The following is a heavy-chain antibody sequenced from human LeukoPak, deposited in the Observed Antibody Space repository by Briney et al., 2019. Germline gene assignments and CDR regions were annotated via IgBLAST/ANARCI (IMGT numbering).Heavy chain of an antibody. Sequence: ASVKVSCKTSGYTFATYFMHWVRQAPGQGLEWMGYIKPNSGVTNYAQKFRGKVTMTWDTSISTAYIELSGLTSDDTAIYYCARPTYCGSNCYFNFDYWGQGTLVTVSS. CDR3: ARPTYCGSNCYFNFDY. V-gene: IGHV1-2*02. CDR1: GYTFATYF. J-gene: IGHJ4*02. CDR2: IKPNSGVT. D-gene: IGHD2-21*02.